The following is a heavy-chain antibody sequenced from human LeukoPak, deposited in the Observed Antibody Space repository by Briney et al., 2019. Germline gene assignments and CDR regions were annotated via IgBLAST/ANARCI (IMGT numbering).Heavy chain of an antibody. V-gene: IGHV4-30-2*01. CDR2: IYHSGST. CDR1: GGSISSGGYY. CDR3: ASIPKATGPSYYDFWSGYYEGGGFDY. Sequence: ASETLSLTCTVSGGSISSGGYYWSWIRQPPGKGLEWIGYIYHSGSTDSNPSLKSRVTISVDRSKNQFSLRLSSVTAADTAVYYCASIPKATGPSYYDFWSGYYEGGGFDYWGQGTLVTVSS. J-gene: IGHJ4*02. D-gene: IGHD3-3*01.